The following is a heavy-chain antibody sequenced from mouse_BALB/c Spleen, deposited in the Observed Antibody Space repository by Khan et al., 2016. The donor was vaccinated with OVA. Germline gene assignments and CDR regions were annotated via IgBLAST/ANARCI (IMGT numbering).Heavy chain of an antibody. CDR2: ISPSGTYT. V-gene: IGHV5-6-4*01. J-gene: IGHJ2*01. D-gene: IGHD1-1*01. Sequence: EVQLVESGAGLARPGASLKLSCTASGFSFSTYSMPWVRQTPGQRLEWVATISPSGTYTYYHHKLKGQSTFTRDNSKNTPYLQLSSLKSEDTAVYYGARERGYYGHNGWFDYWGQGTTLTVS. CDR1: GFSFSTYS. CDR3: ARERGYYGHNGWFDY.